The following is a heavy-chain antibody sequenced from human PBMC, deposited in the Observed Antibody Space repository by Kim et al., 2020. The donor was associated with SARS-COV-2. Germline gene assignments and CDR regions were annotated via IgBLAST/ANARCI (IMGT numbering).Heavy chain of an antibody. CDR1: GFTFGDYA. CDR2: IRSKAYGGTT. CDR3: TRDYYDSSGYSDYYYGMYV. V-gene: IGHV3-49*03. Sequence: GGSLRLSCTASGFTFGDYAMSWFRQAPGKGLEWVGFIRSKAYGGTTEYAASVKGRFTISRDDSKSIAYLQMNSLKTEDTAVYYCTRDYYDSSGYSDYYYGMYVWGQGTTVTVSS. D-gene: IGHD3-22*01. J-gene: IGHJ6*02.